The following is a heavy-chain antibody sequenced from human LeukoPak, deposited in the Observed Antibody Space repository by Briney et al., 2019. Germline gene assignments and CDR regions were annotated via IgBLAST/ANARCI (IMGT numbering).Heavy chain of an antibody. Sequence: GASVKVSCKASGYTFTGYYMHWVRQAPGQGLEWMGWINPNSGGTNYAQKFQGRVTMTRDTSISTAYMELSRLRSDDTAVYYCARDLAAGGLYYYYMDVWGKGTTVTVSS. V-gene: IGHV1-2*02. D-gene: IGHD6-13*01. J-gene: IGHJ6*03. CDR3: ARDLAAGGLYYYYMDV. CDR1: GYTFTGYY. CDR2: INPNSGGT.